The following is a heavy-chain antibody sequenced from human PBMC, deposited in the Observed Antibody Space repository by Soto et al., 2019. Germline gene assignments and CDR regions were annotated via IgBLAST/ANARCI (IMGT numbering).Heavy chain of an antibody. V-gene: IGHV3-11*04. J-gene: IGHJ4*02. D-gene: IGHD6-13*01. CDR3: AKDRQPYSATWPYS. Sequence: GGSLRLSCTVSGFAFRHNYLTWIRQAPGKGLEWLSYISTSGSPAYYADSVKGRFTISTDNAKKSLYLQMDSLRAEDSAVYYCAKDRQPYSATWPYSWGQGTLVTVSS. CDR1: GFAFRHNY. CDR2: ISTSGSPA.